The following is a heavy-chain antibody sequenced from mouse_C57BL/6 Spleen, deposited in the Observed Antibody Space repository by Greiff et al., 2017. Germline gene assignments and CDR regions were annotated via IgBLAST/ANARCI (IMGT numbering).Heavy chain of an antibody. CDR3: ARGNSNYVRDFDV. CDR2: ISSGGSYT. J-gene: IGHJ1*03. Sequence: VQPKESGGDLVKPGGSLKLSCAASGFTFSSYGMSWVRQTPDKRLEWVATISSGGSYTYYPDSVKGRFTISRDNAKNTLYLQMSSLKSEDTAMYYCARGNSNYVRDFDVWGTGTTVTVSS. D-gene: IGHD2-5*01. CDR1: GFTFSSYG. V-gene: IGHV5-6*01.